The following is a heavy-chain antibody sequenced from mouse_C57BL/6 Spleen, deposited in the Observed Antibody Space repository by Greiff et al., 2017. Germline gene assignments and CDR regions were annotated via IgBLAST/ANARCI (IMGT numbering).Heavy chain of an antibody. V-gene: IGHV1-78*01. J-gene: IGHJ4*01. CDR1: GYTFTDHT. D-gene: IGHD2-4*01. CDR3: ASWDYDYDGDYYAMDY. Sequence: QLQQSDAELVKPGASVKISCKVSGYTFTDHTIHWMKQRPEQGLEWIGYIYPRDGSTKYNEKFKGKATLTADKSSSTAYMQLNSLTSEDSAVYFCASWDYDYDGDYYAMDYWGQGTSVTVSS. CDR2: IYPRDGST.